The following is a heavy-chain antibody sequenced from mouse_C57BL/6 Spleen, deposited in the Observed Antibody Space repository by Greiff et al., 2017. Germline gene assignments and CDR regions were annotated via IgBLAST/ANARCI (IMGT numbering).Heavy chain of an antibody. CDR2: IWSGGST. CDR1: GFSLTSYG. D-gene: IGHD1-1*01. CDR3: ARGDYGSPWFAY. J-gene: IGHJ3*01. Sequence: VQVVESGPGLVQPSQSLSITCTVSGFSLTSYGVHWVRQSPGKGLEWLGVIWSGGSTDYNAAFISRLSISKDNSKSQVFFKMNSLQADDTAIYYCARGDYGSPWFAYWGQGTLVTVAA. V-gene: IGHV2-2*01.